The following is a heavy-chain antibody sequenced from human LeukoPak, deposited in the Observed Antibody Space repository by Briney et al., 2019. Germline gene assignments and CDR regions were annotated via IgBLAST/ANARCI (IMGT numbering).Heavy chain of an antibody. CDR3: AKDRPRRYYDSSGFPLGT. CDR2: ISGSGGST. CDR1: GFTFSSYA. V-gene: IGHV3-23*01. J-gene: IGHJ5*02. Sequence: GGSLRLSCAASGFTFSSYAMSWVRQAPGKGLEWVSAISGSGGSTYYADSVKGRFTISRDNSKNTLYLQMNSLRAEDTAVYYCAKDRPRRYYDSSGFPLGTWGQGTLVTVSS. D-gene: IGHD3-22*01.